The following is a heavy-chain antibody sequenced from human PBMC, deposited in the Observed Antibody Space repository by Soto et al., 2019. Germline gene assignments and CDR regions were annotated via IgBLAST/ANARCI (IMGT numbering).Heavy chain of an antibody. CDR2: IIPILGIA. V-gene: IGHV1-69*02. CDR1: GGTFSSYT. Sequence: QVQLVQSGAEVKKPGSSVKVSCKASGGTFSSYTISWVRQAPGQGLEWMGRIIPILGIANYAQKFQGRVTITADKSTSTAYMEQSSLRSEDTAVYYCAIQWLESRGGYWGQGTLVTVSS. CDR3: AIQWLESRGGY. D-gene: IGHD6-19*01. J-gene: IGHJ4*02.